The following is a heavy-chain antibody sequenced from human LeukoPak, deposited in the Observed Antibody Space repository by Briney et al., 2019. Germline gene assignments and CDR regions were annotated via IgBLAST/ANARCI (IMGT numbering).Heavy chain of an antibody. CDR2: ISSSSTYI. J-gene: IGHJ3*02. V-gene: IGHV3-21*01. CDR1: EFTFNNYG. CDR3: ARDLRMVRGVYPFDI. Sequence: GGSLRPSCAASEFTFNNYGMSWVRQAPGKVLEWVSSISSSSTYIFYADSVKGRFTISRDDAKNSLYLQMNSLRAEDTAVYYCARDLRMVRGVYPFDIWGQGTMVTVSS. D-gene: IGHD3-10*01.